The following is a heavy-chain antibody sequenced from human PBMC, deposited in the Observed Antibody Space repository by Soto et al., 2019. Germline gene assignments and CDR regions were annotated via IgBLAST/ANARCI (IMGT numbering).Heavy chain of an antibody. CDR2: IKSKTDGGTT. J-gene: IGHJ6*03. V-gene: IGHV3-15*01. CDR3: TTEHSGYDYYYFYYYMDV. CDR1: EFTFSNAW. D-gene: IGHD5-12*01. Sequence: EVQLVESGGGLVKPEGSLRLSCAASEFTFSNAWMSWVRQAPGKGLEWVGRIKSKTDGGTTDYAAPVKGRFTISRDDSKNTLYLQMNSLKTEYTAVYYCTTEHSGYDYYYFYYYMDVWGKGTTVTVSS.